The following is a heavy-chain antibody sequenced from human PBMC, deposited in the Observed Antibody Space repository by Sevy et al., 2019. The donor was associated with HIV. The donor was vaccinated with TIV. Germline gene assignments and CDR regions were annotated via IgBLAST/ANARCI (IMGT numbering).Heavy chain of an antibody. CDR2: IRSKTYGGTT. Sequence: GGSLRLSCTASGFTFGDYAMSWFRQAPGKGLEWVGFIRSKTYGGTTEYAASVKGKFTISRDDSTSIAYLQMNSLKPEETAVYYCTRDTGYSKSWVVTAFDIWGQGTMVTVSS. J-gene: IGHJ3*02. CDR1: GFTFGDYA. V-gene: IGHV3-49*03. D-gene: IGHD6-13*01. CDR3: TRDTGYSKSWVVTAFDI.